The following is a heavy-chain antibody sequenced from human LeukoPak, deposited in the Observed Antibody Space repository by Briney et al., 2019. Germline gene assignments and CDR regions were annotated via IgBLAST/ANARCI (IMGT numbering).Heavy chain of an antibody. D-gene: IGHD3-22*01. CDR2: INTDGSST. Sequence: PGGSLRLSCAASGFTFSSYWMHWVRQAPGKGLVWVSRINTDGSSTSYADSVKGRFTISRDNAKNTLYLQMNSLRAEDTAVYYCAKDRLRTMIVVVRFDYWGQGTLVTVSS. J-gene: IGHJ4*02. CDR3: AKDRLRTMIVVVRFDY. V-gene: IGHV3-74*01. CDR1: GFTFSSYW.